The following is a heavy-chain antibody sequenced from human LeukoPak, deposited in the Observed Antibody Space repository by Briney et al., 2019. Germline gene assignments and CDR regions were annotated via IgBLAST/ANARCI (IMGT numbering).Heavy chain of an antibody. Sequence: GGSLRLSCAASGFTFSDSAMHWVRQASGKGLEWVGRIRSKANSYATAYAASVKGRFTISRDDSKNTLYLQMGSLRAEDMAVYYCAREPDRYDSSGYFDYWGQGTLVTVSS. CDR1: GFTFSDSA. V-gene: IGHV3-73*01. CDR2: IRSKANSYAT. J-gene: IGHJ4*02. D-gene: IGHD3-22*01. CDR3: AREPDRYDSSGYFDY.